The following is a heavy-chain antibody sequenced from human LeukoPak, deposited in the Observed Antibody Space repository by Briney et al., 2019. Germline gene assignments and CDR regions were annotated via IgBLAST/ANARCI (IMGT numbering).Heavy chain of an antibody. CDR1: GYTFTSYD. J-gene: IGHJ4*02. CDR3: ARGGERSHGLKY. Sequence: ASVKVSCKASGYTFTSYDINWVRQATGQGLEWMGWMNPNSGNRGYAQKFQGRATMTRNTPISTAYMELSSLRSEDTAVYYCARGGERSHGLKYWGQGTLVTVSS. V-gene: IGHV1-8*01. D-gene: IGHD3-16*01. CDR2: MNPNSGNR.